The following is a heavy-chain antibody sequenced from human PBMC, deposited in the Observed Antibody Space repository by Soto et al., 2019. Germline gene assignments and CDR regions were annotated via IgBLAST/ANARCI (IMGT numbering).Heavy chain of an antibody. CDR1: GFTFSGSA. CDR3: TSYYDSSGYYYGPSAADAFDI. D-gene: IGHD3-22*01. V-gene: IGHV3-73*01. CDR2: IRSKANSYAT. J-gene: IGHJ3*02. Sequence: SLRLSSSASGFTFSGSAMHWVRQASGQGLEWVGRIRSKANSYATAYAASVKARFTISRDDSQNTAYLQMNSLKTEDTAVYYCTSYYDSSGYYYGPSAADAFDICGQRTMVTVSS.